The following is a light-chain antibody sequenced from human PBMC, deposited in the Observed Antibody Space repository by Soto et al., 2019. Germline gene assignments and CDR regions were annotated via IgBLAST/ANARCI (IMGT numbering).Light chain of an antibody. J-gene: IGLJ1*01. V-gene: IGLV2-14*01. Sequence: QSALTQPASVSGSPGQSITISCTGTSSDVGGYDYVSWYQLHPGKAPKLMVFEVSNRPSGVSYRFSGSKSGNTASLTISGLQAEDEADYFCSSYSSSTAYLFGTGTKVTAL. CDR1: SSDVGGYDY. CDR2: EVS. CDR3: SSYSSSTAYL.